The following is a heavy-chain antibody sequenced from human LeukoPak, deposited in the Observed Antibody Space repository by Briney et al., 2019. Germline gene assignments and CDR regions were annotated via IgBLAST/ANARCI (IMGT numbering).Heavy chain of an antibody. CDR3: ARDDSSGGGWFDP. D-gene: IGHD6-19*01. CDR1: GYTFTSYG. J-gene: IGHJ5*02. Sequence: ASVKVSCKASGYTFTSYGISWVRQAPGQGLEWMGWISAYNGNTNYAQKPQGRVTMTTDTSTSTAYMELRSLRSEATAVYYCARDDSSGGGWFDPWGQGTLVTVSS. CDR2: ISAYNGNT. V-gene: IGHV1-18*01.